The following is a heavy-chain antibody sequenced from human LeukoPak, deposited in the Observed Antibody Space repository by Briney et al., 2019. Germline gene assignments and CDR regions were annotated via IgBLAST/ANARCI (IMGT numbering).Heavy chain of an antibody. J-gene: IGHJ6*02. CDR3: ARNNGMDV. CDR1: GFALSSHW. V-gene: IGHV3-7*03. CDR2: VNRDGSET. Sequence: GGSLRLSCAAAGFALSSHWMTWVRQVPGRGPEWVANVNRDGSETYYLDSVKCRFTISKDNAKNSRYLQMNSLRAEDTALYHCARNNGMDVWGQGTTVIVSS.